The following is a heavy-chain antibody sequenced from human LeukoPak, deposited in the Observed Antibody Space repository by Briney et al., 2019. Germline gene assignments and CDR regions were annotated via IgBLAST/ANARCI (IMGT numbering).Heavy chain of an antibody. J-gene: IGHJ4*02. Sequence: PSETLSLTCAVYGGSFSGYYWSWIRQPPGKGLECIGEINHSGSTNYNPSLKSRVTISVDPSKNQFSLKLSSVTAADTAVDYCARGRITMVRGALMYYFDYWGQGTLVTVSS. CDR3: ARGRITMVRGALMYYFDY. V-gene: IGHV4-34*01. CDR2: INHSGST. CDR1: GGSFSGYY. D-gene: IGHD3-10*01.